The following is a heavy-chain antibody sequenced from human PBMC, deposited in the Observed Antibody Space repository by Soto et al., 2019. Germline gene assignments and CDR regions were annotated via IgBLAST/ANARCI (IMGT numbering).Heavy chain of an antibody. CDR2: IWDDGSNK. CDR1: GFTFSSYG. CDR3: ARGDSGYDY. Sequence: QVQLVESGGGVVERGRSLRLSCAASGFTFSSYGMHWVRQAPGKGLERVAVIWDDGSNKYYADSVKGRFTISRDNSKNTLYLQMNSLRAEDTAVYYCARGDSGYDYWGQGTLVTVSS. V-gene: IGHV3-33*01. D-gene: IGHD5-12*01. J-gene: IGHJ4*02.